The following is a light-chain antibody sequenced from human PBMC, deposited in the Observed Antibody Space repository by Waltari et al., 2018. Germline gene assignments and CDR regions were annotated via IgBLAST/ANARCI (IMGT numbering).Light chain of an antibody. CDR3: QQYYSTPS. Sequence: DIVMTQSPDSLAVSLGERATINCKSSETVLSTSNNKNYLAWYQQKPGQPPKMLLYWSSTRKSVVPDRFSVSGSRTDFTLSISSLQAEDVAIYLCQQYYSTPSFGQGTRLEIK. V-gene: IGKV4-1*01. J-gene: IGKJ5*01. CDR1: ETVLSTSNNKNY. CDR2: WSS.